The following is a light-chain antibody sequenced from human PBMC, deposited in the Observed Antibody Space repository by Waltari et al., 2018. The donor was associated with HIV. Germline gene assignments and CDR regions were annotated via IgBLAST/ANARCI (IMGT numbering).Light chain of an antibody. CDR1: SSDVGSYNL. CDR2: EVR. CDR3: CSFVGSSTSWV. Sequence: QSVLTHVASVSGSPGQSITLSCSGTSSDVGSYNLVAWYQQHPGKAPKLIIYEVRKRPSGVSSRFSGSRSGNTASLTISGLQGEDEADYYCCSFVGSSTSWVFGGGTKLTVL. J-gene: IGLJ3*02. V-gene: IGLV2-23*02.